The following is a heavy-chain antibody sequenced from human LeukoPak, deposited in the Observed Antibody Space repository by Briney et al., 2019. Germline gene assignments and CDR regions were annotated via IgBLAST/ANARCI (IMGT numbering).Heavy chain of an antibody. Sequence: SETLSLTCTVSGGSVSSGSYYWSWIRQPPGKGLEWIGYIYYSGSTSYNPSLKSRVTISVDTSKNQFSLKLSSVTAADTAVYYCARDSDYGWTNYYYGMDVWGQGTTVTVSS. CDR2: IYYSGST. V-gene: IGHV4-61*01. D-gene: IGHD4-17*01. CDR1: GGSVSSGSYY. J-gene: IGHJ6*02. CDR3: ARDSDYGWTNYYYGMDV.